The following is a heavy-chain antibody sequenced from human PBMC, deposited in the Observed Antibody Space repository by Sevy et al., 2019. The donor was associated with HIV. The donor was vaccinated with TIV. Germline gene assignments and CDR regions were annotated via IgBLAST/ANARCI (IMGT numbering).Heavy chain of an antibody. CDR3: AKESSASSGWYQGVDAFDI. V-gene: IGHV3-23*01. J-gene: IGHJ3*02. Sequence: GGSLRLSCAASGFTFSSYVMSWVRQAPGKGLEWVSAISGSGGSTYYADSVKGRFTISRDNSKNTLYLQMNSLRAEDTAVYYCAKESSASSGWYQGVDAFDIWGQGTMVTVSS. CDR2: ISGSGGST. D-gene: IGHD6-19*01. CDR1: GFTFSSYV.